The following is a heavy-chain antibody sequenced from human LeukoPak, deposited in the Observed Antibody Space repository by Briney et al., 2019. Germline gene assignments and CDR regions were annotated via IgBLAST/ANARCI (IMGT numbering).Heavy chain of an antibody. Sequence: GGSLRLSCAASGFTFSSYSMNWVRQAPGKGLEWVSSISSSNSNSDIYYADSVKGRFTISRDNSKNTLYLQMNSLRAEDTAVYYCARAPLRGVTAFDYWGQGTLVTVSS. CDR2: ISSSNSNSDI. D-gene: IGHD3-10*01. CDR1: GFTFSSYS. CDR3: ARAPLRGVTAFDY. J-gene: IGHJ4*02. V-gene: IGHV3-21*04.